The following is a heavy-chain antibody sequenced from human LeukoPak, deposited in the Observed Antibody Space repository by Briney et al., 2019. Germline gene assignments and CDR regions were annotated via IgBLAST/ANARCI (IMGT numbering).Heavy chain of an antibody. CDR2: IYPGDSET. J-gene: IGHJ3*02. D-gene: IGHD3-16*01. CDR3: AGYGHNLGGAFDI. CDR1: LNNYTKYW. V-gene: IGHV5-51*01. Sequence: GESLKISCQGSLNNYTKYWIGWVRQKSGKGLEWMGIIYPGDSETRLSPSFQGQVFFSADKSIKTVYLHWISLKASDTAIYYCAGYGHNLGGAFDIWGRGTMVIVSS.